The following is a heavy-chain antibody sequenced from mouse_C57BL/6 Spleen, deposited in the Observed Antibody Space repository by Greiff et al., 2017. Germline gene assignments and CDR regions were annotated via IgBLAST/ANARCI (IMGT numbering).Heavy chain of an antibody. V-gene: IGHV1-64*01. D-gene: IGHD1-1*01. CDR3: ARALYYYGSSYYDY. CDR1: GYTFTSYW. CDR2: IHPNSGST. J-gene: IGHJ2*01. Sequence: VQLQQPGAELVKPGASVKLSCKASGYTFTSYWMHWVKQRPGQGLEWMGMIHPNSGSTNYNEKFKSKATLTVDKSSSTAYMQLSSLTSEDSAVYYCARALYYYGSSYYDYWGQGTTLTVSS.